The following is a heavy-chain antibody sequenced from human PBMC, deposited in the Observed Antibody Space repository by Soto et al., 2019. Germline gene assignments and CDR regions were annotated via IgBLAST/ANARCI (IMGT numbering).Heavy chain of an antibody. CDR1: GGSFSGYY. D-gene: IGHD3-22*01. V-gene: IGHV4-34*01. CDR3: AGNYYDSSGYNWFDP. CDR2: INHSGST. J-gene: IGHJ5*02. Sequence: SETLSLTCAVYGGSFSGYYWSWIRQPPGKGLEWIGEINHSGSTNYNPSLKSRVTISVDTSKNQFSLKLSSVTAADTAVYYCAGNYYDSSGYNWFDPWGQGTLVTVSS.